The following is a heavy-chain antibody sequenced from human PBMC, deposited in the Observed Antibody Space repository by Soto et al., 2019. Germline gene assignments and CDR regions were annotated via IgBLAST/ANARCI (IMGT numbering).Heavy chain of an antibody. CDR2: IYYTGST. D-gene: IGHD6-6*01. CDR1: GSSVSSGSYY. J-gene: IGHJ6*02. CDR3: ARDATPSFYYYYGMDV. Sequence: SETLSLTCALSGSSVSSGSYYWSWIRQPAGKGLEWIGYIYYTGSTNYNPSLKSRVTISVDTSKNQFSLKLSSVTAADTAVYFCARDATPSFYYYYGMDVWGQGTTVTVSS. V-gene: IGHV4-61*01.